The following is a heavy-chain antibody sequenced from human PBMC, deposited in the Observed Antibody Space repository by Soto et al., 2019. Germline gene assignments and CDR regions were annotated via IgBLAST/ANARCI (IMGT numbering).Heavy chain of an antibody. Sequence: LRLSCAASGFTFSSYAMNWVRQAPGKGLEWVSVISGSGGSTYYAESVKGRFTISRDNSKNTLYLQMNSLRAEDTAVYYCAKRGSGSYYDYWGQGTLVTVSS. J-gene: IGHJ4*02. CDR2: ISGSGGST. CDR1: GFTFSSYA. CDR3: AKRGSGSYYDY. V-gene: IGHV3-23*01. D-gene: IGHD3-10*01.